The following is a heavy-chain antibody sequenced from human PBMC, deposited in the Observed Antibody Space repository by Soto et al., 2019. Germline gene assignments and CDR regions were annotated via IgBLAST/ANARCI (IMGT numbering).Heavy chain of an antibody. V-gene: IGHV4-30-2*01. CDR1: GGSISSGGYS. CDR3: ARSYYYDSSGSDY. J-gene: IGHJ4*02. Sequence: PSETLSLTCAVSGGSISSGGYSWSWIRQPPGKGLEWIGYIYHSGSTYYNPSLKSRVTISVDRSKNQFSLKLSSVTAADTAVYYCARSYYYDSSGSDYWGQGTLVTVSS. CDR2: IYHSGST. D-gene: IGHD3-22*01.